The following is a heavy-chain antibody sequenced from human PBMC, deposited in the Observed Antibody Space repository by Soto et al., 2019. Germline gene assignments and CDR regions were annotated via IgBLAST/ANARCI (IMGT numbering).Heavy chain of an antibody. CDR3: ARGGSTHYYYGLDV. J-gene: IGHJ6*02. CDR1: GGSISGFF. V-gene: IGHV4-4*07. CDR2: VAASGST. Sequence: SETLSLTCTVSGGSISGFFWTWVRQPPGMPLEGLGHVAASGSTAYNPSLRSRLSLSLDVSKNRFSLELTSVPAADTDRYFGARGGSTHYYYGLDVWGQGTTVTVSS.